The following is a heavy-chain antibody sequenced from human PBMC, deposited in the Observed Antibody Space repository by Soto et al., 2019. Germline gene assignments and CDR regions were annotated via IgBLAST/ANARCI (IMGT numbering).Heavy chain of an antibody. CDR2: IDWDDDK. CDR1: GFSLSTSGMC. J-gene: IGHJ3*02. Sequence: SGPKLGNPTQSLTLTCPFCGFSLSTSGMCVSWIRQPPGKALEWLARIDWDDDKYYSTSLKTRLTISKDTSKNQVVLTMTNMDPVDTATYYCARTHIVVVTATTNDAFGIWGQGTMVTVSS. V-gene: IGHV2-70*11. CDR3: ARTHIVVVTATTNDAFGI. D-gene: IGHD2-21*02.